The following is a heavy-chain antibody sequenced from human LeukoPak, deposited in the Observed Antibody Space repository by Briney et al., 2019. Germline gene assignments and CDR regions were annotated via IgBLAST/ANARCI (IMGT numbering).Heavy chain of an antibody. J-gene: IGHJ5*02. CDR1: GGSINSDF. D-gene: IGHD2-15*01. Sequence: SETLSLTCTVSGGSINSDFWSRIRQPPGKGLEWIGYIYYSGSTNYNPSLKSRVTISVDMSKNQFSLKLSSVTAADTAVYYCARGPSGGANNWFDPWGQGILVTVSS. CDR2: IYYSGST. CDR3: ARGPSGGANNWFDP. V-gene: IGHV4-59*01.